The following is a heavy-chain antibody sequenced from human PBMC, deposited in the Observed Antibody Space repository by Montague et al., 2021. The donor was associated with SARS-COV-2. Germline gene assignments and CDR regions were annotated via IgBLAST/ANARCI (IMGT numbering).Heavy chain of an antibody. CDR1: GGSFSGYY. J-gene: IGHJ6*02. D-gene: IGHD2-2*01. CDR3: TREGYQVLWSDYYYGMDV. V-gene: IGHV4-34*01. CDR2: INHSGST. Sequence: SETLSLTCAVYGGSFSGYYWSWIRQPPGKGLEWIGEINHSGSTXXXPSXXXRVTISVDTPKNQFSLKLSSVTAADTAVYYCTREGYQVLWSDYYYGMDVWGQGTTVTVSS.